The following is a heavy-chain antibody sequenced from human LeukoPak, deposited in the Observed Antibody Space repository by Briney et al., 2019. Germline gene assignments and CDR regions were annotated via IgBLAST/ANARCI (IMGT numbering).Heavy chain of an antibody. V-gene: IGHV1-18*01. D-gene: IGHD2-15*01. CDR3: ARIKCSGGSCYPAAFD. CDR2: ISAYNGNS. CDR1: GYTFSSYG. Sequence: ASVKVSCKASGYTFSSYGITWVRQAPGQGLEWMGWISAYNGNSNYAQKVQGRVTMTTDTSTSTAYMELRSLRSDDTAVYYCARIKCSGGSCYPAAFDWGQGTLVIVSS. J-gene: IGHJ4*02.